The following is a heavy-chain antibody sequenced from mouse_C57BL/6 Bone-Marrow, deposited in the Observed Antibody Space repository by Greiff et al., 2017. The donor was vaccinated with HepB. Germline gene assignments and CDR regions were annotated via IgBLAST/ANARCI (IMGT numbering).Heavy chain of an antibody. D-gene: IGHD2-4*01. J-gene: IGHJ3*01. CDR3: AREDYDYDPFAY. CDR1: GYTFTDYY. V-gene: IGHV1-19*01. Sequence: VQLQQSGPVLVKPGASVKMSCKASGYTFTDYYMNWVKQSHGKSLEWIGVINPYNGGTSYNQKFKGKATLTVDKSSSTAYMELNSLTSEDSAVYYCAREDYDYDPFAYWGQGTLVTVSA. CDR2: INPYNGGT.